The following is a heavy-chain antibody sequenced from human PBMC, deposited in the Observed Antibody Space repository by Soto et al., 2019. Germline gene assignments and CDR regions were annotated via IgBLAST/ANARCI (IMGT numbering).Heavy chain of an antibody. CDR2: ISGSGNYR. V-gene: IGHV3-21*01. CDR1: GFTFSTYS. J-gene: IGHJ4*02. Sequence: GGSLRLSCSASGFTFSTYSMNWVRRAPGKGLEWVSSISGSGNYRYFADSVKGRFTISRDNAKNSVFLQMNSLRAEDTAMYYCARAFGGVGDYWGLGTLVTVSS. D-gene: IGHD3-10*01. CDR3: ARAFGGVGDY.